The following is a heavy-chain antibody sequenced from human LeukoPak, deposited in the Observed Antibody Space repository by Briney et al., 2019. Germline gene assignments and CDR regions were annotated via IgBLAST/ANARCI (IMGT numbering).Heavy chain of an antibody. CDR2: INHSGST. Sequence: SETLSLTCAVYGGSFSGYYWSWIRQPPGKGLEWIGEINHSGSTNYNPSLKSRVTISVDTSKNQFSLKLSSVTAADTAVYYCARGLFPIVVVPAADNWFDPWGQGTLVTVSS. V-gene: IGHV4-34*01. D-gene: IGHD2-2*01. CDR1: GGSFSGYY. CDR3: ARGLFPIVVVPAADNWFDP. J-gene: IGHJ5*02.